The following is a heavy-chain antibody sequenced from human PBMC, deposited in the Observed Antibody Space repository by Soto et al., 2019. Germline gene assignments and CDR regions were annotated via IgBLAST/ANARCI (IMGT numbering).Heavy chain of an antibody. CDR1: GDTFTNFG. Sequence: GASVKVSCKTSGDTFTNFGLSWVRQAPGQGLEWMGWIATYNSNRNLAQKFQGRLTLTTDTSTSTAYMELKSLGYDDTAVYYCARVVRGVVNWFDPWGQGTLVT. J-gene: IGHJ5*02. CDR3: ARVVRGVVNWFDP. CDR2: IATYNSNR. D-gene: IGHD3-10*01. V-gene: IGHV1-18*01.